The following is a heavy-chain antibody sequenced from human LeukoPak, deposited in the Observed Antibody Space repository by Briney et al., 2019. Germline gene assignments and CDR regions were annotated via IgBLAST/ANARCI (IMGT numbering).Heavy chain of an antibody. Sequence: SETLSLTCTVSGASITSDYWSWIRQPPGKGLEWIGNIYYTGSANYNPSLMSRVTISLDMSYNHFSLKLSSVTAADTAVYYCARGEWWFDPWGQGTLVAVSS. V-gene: IGHV4-59*01. CDR2: IYYTGSA. J-gene: IGHJ5*02. D-gene: IGHD2-8*01. CDR1: GASITSDY. CDR3: ARGEWWFDP.